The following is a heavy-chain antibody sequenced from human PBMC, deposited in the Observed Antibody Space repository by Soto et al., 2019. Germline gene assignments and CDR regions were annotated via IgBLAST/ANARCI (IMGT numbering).Heavy chain of an antibody. J-gene: IGHJ6*02. V-gene: IGHV4-39*01. CDR2: IYYSGST. D-gene: IGHD2-21*01. CDR1: GGSLSSSSYY. CDR3: ARHAGLVWSSYYYYGMDV. Sequence: PSETLSLTCTVSGGSLSSSSYYWGWIRQPPGNGPELIGSIYYSGSTYYNPSLKSRVTISVDTSKNQFSLKLSSVTATDTAVYYCARHAGLVWSSYYYYGMDVWGQGTTVTVSS.